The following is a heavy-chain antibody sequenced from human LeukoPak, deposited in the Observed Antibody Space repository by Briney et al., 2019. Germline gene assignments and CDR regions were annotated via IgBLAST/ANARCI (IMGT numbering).Heavy chain of an antibody. CDR1: GGSISSSSYY. CDR2: IYYSGST. Sequence: SETLSLTCTVSGGSISSSSYYWGWIRQPPGKGLEWIGSIYYSGSTYYNPSLKSRVTISVDTSKNQFSLKVNSVTAADTAVYYCARHRYSGSYYYFDYWGQGTLVTVSS. J-gene: IGHJ4*02. CDR3: ARHRYSGSYYYFDY. V-gene: IGHV4-39*01. D-gene: IGHD1-26*01.